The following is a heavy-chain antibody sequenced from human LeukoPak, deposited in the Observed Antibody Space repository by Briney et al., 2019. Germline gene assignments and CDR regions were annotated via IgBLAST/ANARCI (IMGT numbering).Heavy chain of an antibody. CDR2: IRYDGSNK. CDR1: GFTFSSYG. Sequence: GGSLRLSCAASGFTFSSYGMHWVRQAPGKGLEWVAFIRYDGSNKYYADSVKGRFTVSRDNSKNTLYLQMNSLRTEDTAVYYCARDSPYDYWGQGTLVSVSS. J-gene: IGHJ4*02. CDR3: ARDSPYDY. V-gene: IGHV3-30*02.